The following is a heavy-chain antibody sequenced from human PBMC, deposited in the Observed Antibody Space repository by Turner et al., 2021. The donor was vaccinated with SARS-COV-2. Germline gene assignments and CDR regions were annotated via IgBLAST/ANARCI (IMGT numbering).Heavy chain of an antibody. Sequence: QLRLLESGPGLVKPSETLSLPCTVSGGSISSSSYYCGWIRQPPGTGLEGIGSIYYSGSTYYNPSLKSRVNISVDTSKNQFSLKLSHVTAGYTAVYYCASRSLIELRLGSYRYFELWGRGTLVTVSS. V-gene: IGHV4-39*01. J-gene: IGHJ2*01. D-gene: IGHD3-16*01. CDR1: GGSISSSSYY. CDR2: IYYSGST. CDR3: ASRSLIELRLGSYRYFEL.